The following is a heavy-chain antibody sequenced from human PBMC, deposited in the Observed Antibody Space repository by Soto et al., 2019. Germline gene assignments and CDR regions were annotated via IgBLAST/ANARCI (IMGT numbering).Heavy chain of an antibody. CDR3: ARSLRILYEDQLLYRAGSFDL. D-gene: IGHD2-2*02. V-gene: IGHV1-8*01. Sequence: VKVSCKASGYTFTSYDINWVRQATGQGLEWMGWMNPNSGNTGYAQKFQGRVTMTRNTSISTAYMELSSLRSEDTAVYYCARSLRILYEDQLLYRAGSFDLRGQATLVTV. J-gene: IGHJ5*02. CDR2: MNPNSGNT. CDR1: GYTFTSYD.